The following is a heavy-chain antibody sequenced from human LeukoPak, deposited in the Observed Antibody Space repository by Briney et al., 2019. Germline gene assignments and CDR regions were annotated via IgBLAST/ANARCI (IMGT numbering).Heavy chain of an antibody. CDR3: AKDRNNSWRNFDY. D-gene: IGHD6-13*01. CDR2: ISGRCGST. V-gene: IGHV3-23*01. CDR1: GYSFSSYG. Sequence: PGGSLRLSCSGSGYSFSSYGMSWVPQAPGEGVEWVSGISGRCGSTFYADSGKSRFTISRDTSKNTLDLQMNSLRAEDTGVYYCAKDRNNSWRNFDYWGQGTLVTVAS. J-gene: IGHJ4*02.